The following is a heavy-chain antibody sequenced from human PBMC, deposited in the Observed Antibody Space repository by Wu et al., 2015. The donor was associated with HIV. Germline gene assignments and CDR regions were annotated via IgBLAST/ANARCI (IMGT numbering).Heavy chain of an antibody. Sequence: QVRLVQSGTEVKKPGASVKVSCKASGYMFSSYGISWVRQAPGQGLEWMGWVSTYKGGTKYLPKFRGESHYDHRYIHEDCLHGDEGAVTSDDTAVYYCARDLARYFDTTDDSPYDHGMDVWGQGP. CDR2: VSTYKGGT. J-gene: IGHJ6*02. V-gene: IGHV1-18*01. D-gene: IGHD3-9*01. CDR1: GYMFSSYG. CDR3: ARDLARYFDTTDDSPYDHGMDV.